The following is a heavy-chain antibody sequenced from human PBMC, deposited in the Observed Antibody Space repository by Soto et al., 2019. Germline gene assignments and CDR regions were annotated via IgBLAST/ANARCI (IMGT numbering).Heavy chain of an antibody. J-gene: IGHJ4*02. D-gene: IGHD6-6*01. Sequence: GESLKISCAASGFTFSSYAMSWVRQAPGKGLEWVSAISGSGGSTYYADSVKGRFTISRDNSKNTLYLQMNSLGAEDTAVYYCAKGSIAARPDLGFDYWGQGTLVTVSS. CDR2: ISGSGGST. CDR3: AKGSIAARPDLGFDY. V-gene: IGHV3-23*01. CDR1: GFTFSSYA.